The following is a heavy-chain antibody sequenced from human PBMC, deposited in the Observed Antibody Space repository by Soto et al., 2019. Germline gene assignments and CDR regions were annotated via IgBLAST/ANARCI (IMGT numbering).Heavy chain of an antibody. CDR2: INHSGST. J-gene: IGHJ4*02. Sequence: SETLSLTCAVYGGSFSGYYWSWIRQPPGKGLEWIGEINHSGSTNYNPSLKSRVTISVDTSKNQFSLKLSSVTAADTAVYYCARGRRGLSSWGQGTLVTVSS. V-gene: IGHV4-34*01. CDR3: ARGRRGLSS. D-gene: IGHD6-13*01. CDR1: GGSFSGYY.